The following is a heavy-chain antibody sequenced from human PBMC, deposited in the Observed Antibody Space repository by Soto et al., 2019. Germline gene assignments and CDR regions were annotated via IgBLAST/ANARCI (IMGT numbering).Heavy chain of an antibody. Sequence: PSETLSLTCAVSGGSISSGGYSWSWIRQPPGKGLEWIGYIYHSGSTYYNPSLKSRVTISVDRSKNQFSLKLSSVTAADTAVYYCARGGVYAWNRFDPWGQGTLVTVSS. CDR1: GGSISSGGYS. J-gene: IGHJ5*02. CDR3: ARGGVYAWNRFDP. CDR2: IYHSGST. D-gene: IGHD2-8*01. V-gene: IGHV4-30-2*01.